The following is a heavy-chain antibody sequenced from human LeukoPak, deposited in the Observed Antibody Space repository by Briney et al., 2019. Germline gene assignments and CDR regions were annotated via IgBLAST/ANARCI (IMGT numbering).Heavy chain of an antibody. CDR1: GGSLTSGNYY. Sequence: SQTLSLTCTVSGGSLTSGNYYWHWIRQPAGKGLEWIGRIYTSGGASYNPSLKSRVTISIDASKNQFSLKLSSVTAADTAVYYCAREPPGYWGQGILVTVSS. V-gene: IGHV4-61*02. CDR3: AREPPGY. CDR2: IYTSGGA. J-gene: IGHJ4*02.